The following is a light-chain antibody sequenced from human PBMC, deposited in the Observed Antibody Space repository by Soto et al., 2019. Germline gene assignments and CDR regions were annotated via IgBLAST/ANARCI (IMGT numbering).Light chain of an antibody. J-gene: IGLJ1*01. CDR2: GNS. Sequence: QSVLTQPPSVSGAPGQRVTISCTGSSSNIGAGYDVHWYQQLPGTAPKLLIYGNSNRPSGVPDRFSGSKSGTPASLAITGLQAEDEADYYCQSYDSSLSGPSYVFGTGTKVTVL. CDR1: SSNIGAGYD. V-gene: IGLV1-40*01. CDR3: QSYDSSLSGPSYV.